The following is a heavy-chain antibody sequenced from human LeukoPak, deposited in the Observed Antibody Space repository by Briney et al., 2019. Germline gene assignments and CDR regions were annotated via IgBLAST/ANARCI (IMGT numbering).Heavy chain of an antibody. V-gene: IGHV3-21*01. J-gene: IGHJ4*02. D-gene: IGHD3-16*01. Sequence: PGGSLRLSCAASGFTFSSYSMNWVRQAPGKGLEWVSSISRTSEYIHYADSVRGRVAISRDNAKNSVYLQMNSWRAEDTAVYFCAGGGDFDYWGQGILVTVSA. CDR2: ISRTSEYI. CDR1: GFTFSSYS. CDR3: AGGGDFDY.